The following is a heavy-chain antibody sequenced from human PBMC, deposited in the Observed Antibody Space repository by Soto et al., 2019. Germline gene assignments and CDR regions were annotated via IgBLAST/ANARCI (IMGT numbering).Heavy chain of an antibody. CDR2: IDWDDGK. CDR1: GFSLSTSGMC. V-gene: IGHV2-70*01. CDR3: ARIRGTHTHYYYYGMDV. J-gene: IGHJ6*02. D-gene: IGHD1-1*01. Sequence: SGPTLVNPTQTLTLTCTFSGFSLSTSGMCVSWIRQPPGKALEWLALIDWDDGKYYSTSLKTRLTISKDTSKNQVVLTMTNMDPVDTATYYCARIRGTHTHYYYYGMDVWGQGTTVTVSS.